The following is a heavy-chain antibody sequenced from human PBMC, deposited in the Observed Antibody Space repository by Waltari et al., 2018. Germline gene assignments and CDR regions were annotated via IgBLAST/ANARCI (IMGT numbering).Heavy chain of an antibody. V-gene: IGHV3-48*03. J-gene: IGHJ6*03. CDR1: GFTFSSYE. CDR2: IDNSGSTV. CDR3: ARPSTEYYYYYYYMDV. Sequence: EVQVVESGGGLVQPGGSLRLSCAASGFTFSSYEMIWVCQGPGRGIGWISYIDNSGSTVQYEYSVKGRLTISRDNAKNSVYLQMNSLRAEDTAIYYCARPSTEYYYYYYYMDVWGKGTTVTVS.